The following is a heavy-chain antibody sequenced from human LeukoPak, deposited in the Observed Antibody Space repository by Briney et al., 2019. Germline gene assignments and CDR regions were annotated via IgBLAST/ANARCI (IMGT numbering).Heavy chain of an antibody. D-gene: IGHD5/OR15-5a*01. V-gene: IGHV4-38-2*02. CDR1: VGSISSYY. CDR3: ATLVSTRYYFDY. CDR2: VYHSGST. J-gene: IGHJ4*02. Sequence: SETLSLTCTVSVGSISSYYWGWIRQPPGEGLEWIGSVYHSGSTYYNPSLTSRVTISVDTSKNQFSLKVSSVTAADTAVYFCATLVSTRYYFDYWGQGTLVSVSS.